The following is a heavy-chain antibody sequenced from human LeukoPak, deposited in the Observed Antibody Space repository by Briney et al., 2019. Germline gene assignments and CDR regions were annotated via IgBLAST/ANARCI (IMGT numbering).Heavy chain of an antibody. CDR2: IIPILGIA. J-gene: IGHJ4*02. CDR3: ASPWGGDYGIGY. Sequence: SVKVSCKASGGTFSSYAISWVRQAPGQGLEWMGRIIPILGIANYAQKFQGRVTITADKSTSTAYMELSSLRSEDTAVYYCASPWGGDYGIGYWGQGTLVTVSS. V-gene: IGHV1-69*04. D-gene: IGHD4-17*01. CDR1: GGTFSSYA.